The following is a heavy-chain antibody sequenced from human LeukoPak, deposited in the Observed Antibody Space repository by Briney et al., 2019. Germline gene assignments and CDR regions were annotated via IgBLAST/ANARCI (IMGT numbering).Heavy chain of an antibody. V-gene: IGHV3-49*04. CDR1: GFTFGDYA. J-gene: IGHJ3*01. CDR2: IRSKAYGGTT. Sequence: PGGSLRLSCTASGFTFGDYAMSWVRQAPGKGLEWVGFIRSKAYGGTTEYAASVKGRFTISRDDSKSIAYLQMNSLKTEDTAVYYCARDLTSQGEWIDAFDLWGQGTMVTVSS. D-gene: IGHD3-3*01. CDR3: ARDLTSQGEWIDAFDL.